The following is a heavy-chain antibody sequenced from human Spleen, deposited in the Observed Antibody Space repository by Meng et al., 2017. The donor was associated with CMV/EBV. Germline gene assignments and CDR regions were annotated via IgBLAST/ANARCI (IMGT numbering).Heavy chain of an antibody. D-gene: IGHD2-2*01. CDR2: IYSGGST. CDR1: GFTVSSNY. CDR3: AKGGWAVVVPAAIAFDY. J-gene: IGHJ4*02. V-gene: IGHV3-53*01. Sequence: GESLKISCAASGFTVSSNYMSWVRQAPGKGLEWVSVIYSGGSTYYADSVKGRFTISRDNSKNTLYLQMNSLRAEDTAVYYCAKGGWAVVVPAAIAFDYWGQGTLVTVSS.